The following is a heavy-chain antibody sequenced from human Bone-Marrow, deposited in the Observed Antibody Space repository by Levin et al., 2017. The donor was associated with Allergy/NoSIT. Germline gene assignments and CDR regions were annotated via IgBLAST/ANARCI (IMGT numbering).Heavy chain of an antibody. CDR1: GGSISSYY. J-gene: IGHJ6*02. CDR2: IYYSGST. V-gene: IGHV4-59*01. Sequence: SETLSLTCTVSGGSISSYYWSWIRQPPGKGLEWIGYIYYSGSTNYNPSLKSRVTISVDTSKKQFSLKLDSVTAADTAVYYCARGPTVTNYYYGMDGWGQGTTVTVSS. CDR3: ARGPTVTNYYYGMDG. D-gene: IGHD4-17*01.